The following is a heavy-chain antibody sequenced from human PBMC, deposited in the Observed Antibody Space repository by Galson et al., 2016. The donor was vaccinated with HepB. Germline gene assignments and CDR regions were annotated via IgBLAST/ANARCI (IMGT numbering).Heavy chain of an antibody. D-gene: IGHD1-20*01. Sequence: SLRLSCAASGFALTAYDMTWVRQAPGRGLQWVATIDSGVGTTYYADSVKGRFTISTDNSQSPVFLPMNGLRAEDTAVYYCAKNRIAGILDSCGRGTLVTVSS. J-gene: IGHJ5*01. CDR2: IDSGVGTT. CDR1: GFALTAYD. V-gene: IGHV3-23*01. CDR3: AKNRIAGILDS.